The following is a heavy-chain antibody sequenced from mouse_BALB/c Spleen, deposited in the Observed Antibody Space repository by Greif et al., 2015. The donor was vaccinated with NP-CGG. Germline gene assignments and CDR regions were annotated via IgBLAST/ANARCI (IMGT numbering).Heavy chain of an antibody. Sequence: VQLQQPGAELVRSGASVKLSCTASGFNIKDYYMHWVKQRPEQGLEWIGWIDPENGDTEYAPKFQGKATMTADTSSNTAYLQLSSLTSEDTAVYYCNEGGSAWFAYWGQGTLVTVSA. D-gene: IGHD1-1*01. CDR1: GFNIKDYY. CDR3: NEGGSAWFAY. CDR2: IDPENGDT. J-gene: IGHJ3*01. V-gene: IGHV14-4*02.